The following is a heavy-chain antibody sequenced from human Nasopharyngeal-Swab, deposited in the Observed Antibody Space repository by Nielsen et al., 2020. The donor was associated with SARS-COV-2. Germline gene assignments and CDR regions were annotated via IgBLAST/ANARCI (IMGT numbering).Heavy chain of an antibody. Sequence: GESLKISCAASGFTFSSSAMSWVRQVPGKGMEWVSVISGSGGSARYADSVKGRFTISRDNSRNTLYLQMNSLRAEDTAVYYCAKALYVSELTYFHHMDVWGKGTTVTVSS. CDR3: AKALYVSELTYFHHMDV. CDR2: ISGSGGSA. V-gene: IGHV3-23*01. J-gene: IGHJ6*03. D-gene: IGHD3-16*01. CDR1: GFTFSSSA.